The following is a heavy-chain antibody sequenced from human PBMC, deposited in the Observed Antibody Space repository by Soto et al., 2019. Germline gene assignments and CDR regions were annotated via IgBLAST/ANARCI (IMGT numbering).Heavy chain of an antibody. V-gene: IGHV4-31*03. J-gene: IGHJ3*02. CDR3: ASEVGSPARDGDAFDS. Sequence: SETLSLTCTVSGGSISSGGYYWSWIRQHPGKGLEWIGYIYYSGSTYYNPSLKSRVTISVDTSKNQLSLKLSSVTAADTAVYYCASEVGSPARDGDAFDSWGQGTMVTVSS. CDR1: GGSISSGGYY. CDR2: IYYSGST. D-gene: IGHD2-15*01.